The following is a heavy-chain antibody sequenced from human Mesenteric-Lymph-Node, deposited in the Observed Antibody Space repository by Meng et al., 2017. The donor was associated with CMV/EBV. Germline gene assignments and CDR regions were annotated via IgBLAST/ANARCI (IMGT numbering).Heavy chain of an antibody. D-gene: IGHD2-2*01. Sequence: GGSLRLSCAASGFTFSTYWMSWVRQAPGKGLGWVANIKQDGSEKYYVDSVKGRFTISRDNAKNSLYLQMNSLRAEDTAVYYCAREGYCSSTSCYTQDYWGQGTLVTVSS. J-gene: IGHJ4*02. V-gene: IGHV3-7*01. CDR3: AREGYCSSTSCYTQDY. CDR1: GFTFSTYW. CDR2: IKQDGSEK.